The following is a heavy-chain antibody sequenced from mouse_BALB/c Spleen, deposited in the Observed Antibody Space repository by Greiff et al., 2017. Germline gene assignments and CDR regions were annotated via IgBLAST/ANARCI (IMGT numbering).Heavy chain of an antibody. CDR1: GFTFSSYT. CDR2: ISSGGST. V-gene: IGHV5-6-5*01. J-gene: IGHJ4*01. Sequence: EVQLVESGGGLVKPGGSLKLSCAASGFTFSSYTMSWVRQTPEKRLEWVATISSGGSTYYSDSVKGRFTISRDNARNILYLQMSSLRSEDTAMYYCARGNYRYDVGAMDYWGQGTSVTVSS. CDR3: ARGNYRYDVGAMDY. D-gene: IGHD2-14*01.